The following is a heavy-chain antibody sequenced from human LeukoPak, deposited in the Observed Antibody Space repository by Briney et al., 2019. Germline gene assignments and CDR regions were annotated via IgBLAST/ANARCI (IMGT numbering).Heavy chain of an antibody. J-gene: IGHJ4*02. Sequence: SETLSLTCTVSGRSISSSSYYWGWIRQPPGKGLEWIGSIYYSGSTYYNPSLKSRLTISVDTSKNQFSLKLSSVTAADTAVYYCSRQKMGPRIAAAGTFDYWGQGTLVTVSS. V-gene: IGHV4-39*01. CDR2: IYYSGST. CDR3: SRQKMGPRIAAAGTFDY. D-gene: IGHD6-13*01. CDR1: GRSISSSSYY.